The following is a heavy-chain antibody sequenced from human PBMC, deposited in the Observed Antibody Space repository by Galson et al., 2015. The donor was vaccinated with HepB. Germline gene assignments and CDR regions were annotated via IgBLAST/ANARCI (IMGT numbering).Heavy chain of an antibody. D-gene: IGHD3-22*01. V-gene: IGHV1-69*13. CDR2: IIPIFGIA. J-gene: IGHJ4*02. CDR1: GGTFGSYA. CDR3: ARGAYDSSGTFDY. Sequence: SVKVSCKASGGTFGSYAISWVRQAPGQGLEWMGGIIPIFGIANYAQKFQGRVTITADESTSTAYMELSSLRSGDTAVYYCARGAYDSSGTFDYWGQGTLVTVSS.